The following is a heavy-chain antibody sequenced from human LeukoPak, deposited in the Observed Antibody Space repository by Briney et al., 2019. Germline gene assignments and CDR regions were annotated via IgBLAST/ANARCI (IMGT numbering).Heavy chain of an antibody. J-gene: IGHJ6*02. V-gene: IGHV3-53*01. D-gene: IGHD3-10*01. CDR3: AREYREYYYGSESFYGMDV. CDR2: IYSGGST. Sequence: GGSLRLSCAASGFTVSSNYMSWVRQAPGKGLEWVSVIYSGGSTYYADSVKGRFTISRDNSKNTLYLQMNSLRAEDTAVYYCAREYREYYYGSESFYGMDVWGQGTTVTVSS. CDR1: GFTVSSNY.